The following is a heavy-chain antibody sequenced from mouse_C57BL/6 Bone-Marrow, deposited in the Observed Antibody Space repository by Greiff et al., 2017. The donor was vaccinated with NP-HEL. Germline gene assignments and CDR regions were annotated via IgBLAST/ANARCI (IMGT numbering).Heavy chain of an antibody. Sequence: EVKLMESGGGLVKPGGSLKLSCAASGFTFSSYAMSWVRQTPEKRLEWVATISDGGSYTYYPDNVKGRFTISRDNAKNNLYLQMSHLKSEDTAMYYCAKEVITTRFAYWGQGTLVTVSA. V-gene: IGHV5-4*03. J-gene: IGHJ3*01. CDR1: GFTFSSYA. CDR2: ISDGGSYT. CDR3: AKEVITTRFAY. D-gene: IGHD2-4*01.